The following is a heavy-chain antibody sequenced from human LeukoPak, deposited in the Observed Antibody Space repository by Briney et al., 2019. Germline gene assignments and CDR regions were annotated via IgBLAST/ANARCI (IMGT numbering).Heavy chain of an antibody. CDR3: AREEGYCSSTSCYTYYYYYGMDV. Sequence: GGSLRLSCAASGFTFSDYYMSWIRQAPGKGLEWVSYISSSGSTIYYADSVKGRFTISRDNAKNSLYLQMNSLRAEDTAVYYCAREEGYCSSTSCYTYYYYYGMDVWGKGTTVTVSS. J-gene: IGHJ6*04. CDR2: ISSSGSTI. D-gene: IGHD2-2*02. CDR1: GFTFSDYY. V-gene: IGHV3-11*01.